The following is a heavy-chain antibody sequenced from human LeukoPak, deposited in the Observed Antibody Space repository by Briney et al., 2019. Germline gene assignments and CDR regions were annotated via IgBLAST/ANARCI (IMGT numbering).Heavy chain of an antibody. J-gene: IGHJ5*02. CDR3: ARRDYGVPFDP. V-gene: IGHV4-39*01. Sequence: SETLSLTCTVSGGSISVNNYYWGWIRQPPGKGLEWIGSIHHGGNTYYNPSLKSRVTISADTSRNQFSLKLSSVTAADTAVYYCARRDYGVPFDPWGPGTLVTVSS. CDR2: IHHGGNT. CDR1: GGSISVNNYY. D-gene: IGHD4-17*01.